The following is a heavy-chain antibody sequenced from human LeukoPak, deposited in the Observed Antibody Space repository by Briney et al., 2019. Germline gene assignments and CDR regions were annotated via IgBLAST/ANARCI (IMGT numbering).Heavy chain of an antibody. CDR2: IKPDGSEK. CDR3: LAAGGY. CDR1: GLTFSNYW. V-gene: IGHV3-7*01. J-gene: IGHJ4*02. Sequence: PGGSLRLSCAASGLTFSNYWMNWLRQAPGKGLEWVAKIKPDGSEKYYVDSVKGRFTISRDNAKNSLFLQMSSLSAEDTAVYYCLAAGGYWGQGTLVTVSS. D-gene: IGHD3-10*01.